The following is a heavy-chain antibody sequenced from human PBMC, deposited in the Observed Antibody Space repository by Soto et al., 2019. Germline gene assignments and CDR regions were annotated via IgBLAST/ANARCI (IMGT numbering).Heavy chain of an antibody. CDR1: GFTFSSYA. CDR3: ARDEGIAVALDY. Sequence: GGSLRGYCAASGFTFSSYAMHWVRQAPGKGLEWVAVISYDGSNKYYADSVKGRFTISRDNSKNTLYLQMNSLRAEDTAVYYCARDEGIAVALDYWGQGTLVT. CDR2: ISYDGSNK. D-gene: IGHD6-19*01. V-gene: IGHV3-30-3*01. J-gene: IGHJ4*02.